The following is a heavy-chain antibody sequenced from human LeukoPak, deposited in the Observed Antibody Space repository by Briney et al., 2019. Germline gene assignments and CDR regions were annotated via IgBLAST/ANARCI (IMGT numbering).Heavy chain of an antibody. Sequence: PSETLSLTCAVSGGSVTTYHWTWIRQPPGKGLEWIGHMYTSGTTNYNPSLESRVTISVDTSKNQFSLKLSSVTAADTAVYYCARVAVAAREYFDYWGQGTLVTVSS. CDR1: GGSVTTYH. CDR2: MYTSGTT. D-gene: IGHD6-19*01. J-gene: IGHJ4*02. V-gene: IGHV4-59*02. CDR3: ARVAVAAREYFDY.